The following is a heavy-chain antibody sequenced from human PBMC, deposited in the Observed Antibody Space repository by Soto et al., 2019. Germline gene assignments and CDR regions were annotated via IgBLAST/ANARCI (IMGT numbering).Heavy chain of an antibody. V-gene: IGHV3-33*01. CDR2: IWYDGSNK. CDR1: GFTFSSYG. J-gene: IGHJ4*02. D-gene: IGHD6-19*01. Sequence: PGGSLRLSCAASGFTFSSYGMHWVRQAPGKGLEWVAVIWYDGSNKYYADSVKGRFTISRDNSKNTLYLQMNSLRAEDTAVYYCARDRGIAVAGTGGFDYWGQGTLVTVSS. CDR3: ARDRGIAVAGTGGFDY.